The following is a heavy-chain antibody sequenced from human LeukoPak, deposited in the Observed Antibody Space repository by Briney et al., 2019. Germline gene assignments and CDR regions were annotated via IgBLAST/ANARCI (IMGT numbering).Heavy chain of an antibody. V-gene: IGHV3-11*01. D-gene: IGHD2-15*01. Sequence: GGSLRLSCAASGFSFSDYYMSRIRQAPGKGLEWVGYISNSGSNIVYGDSVKGRFTISRDTAKNSLYLEMNGLRSDDTAVYYCARAVVYDYWGQGTLVTVSS. J-gene: IGHJ4*02. CDR1: GFSFSDYY. CDR3: ARAVVYDY. CDR2: ISNSGSNI.